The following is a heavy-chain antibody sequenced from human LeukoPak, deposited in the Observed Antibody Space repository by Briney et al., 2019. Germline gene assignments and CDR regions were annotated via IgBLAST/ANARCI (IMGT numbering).Heavy chain of an antibody. CDR3: ASSVVVVAATDDY. Sequence: GGSLRLSCAASGFTFSSYSMNWVRQAPGKGLEWVSSISSSSSYIYYADSVKGRFTISRDNAKNSLYLQMSSLRAEDTAVYYCASSVVVVAATDDYWGQGTLVTVSS. V-gene: IGHV3-21*01. CDR2: ISSSSSYI. CDR1: GFTFSSYS. D-gene: IGHD2-15*01. J-gene: IGHJ4*02.